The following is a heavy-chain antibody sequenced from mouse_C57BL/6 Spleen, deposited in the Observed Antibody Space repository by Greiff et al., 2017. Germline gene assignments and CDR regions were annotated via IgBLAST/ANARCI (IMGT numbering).Heavy chain of an antibody. V-gene: IGHV1-69*01. CDR2: IDPSDSYT. Sequence: VQLQQPGAELVMPGASVKLSCKASGYTFTSYWMHWVKQRPGQGLEWIGEIDPSDSYTNYNQKFKGKSTLTVDKSSSTAYMQLSSLTSEDSAVYYCARYGYLFDYWGQGTTLTVSS. CDR3: ARYGYLFDY. CDR1: GYTFTSYW. D-gene: IGHD2-2*01. J-gene: IGHJ2*01.